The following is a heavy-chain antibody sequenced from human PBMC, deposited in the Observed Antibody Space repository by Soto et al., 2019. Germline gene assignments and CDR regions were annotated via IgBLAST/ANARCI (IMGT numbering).Heavy chain of an antibody. Sequence: QVQLQESGPGLVKPSETLSLTCTVSGGSVSSGSYYWSWIRQPPGKGLEWIGYIYYSGSTNYNPSLKSRVTISVETSQNQFSLKLSSVTAADTAVYYCARDKWELRLFDYWGQGTLVTVSS. CDR3: ARDKWELRLFDY. CDR2: IYYSGST. CDR1: GGSVSSGSYY. D-gene: IGHD1-26*01. J-gene: IGHJ4*02. V-gene: IGHV4-61*01.